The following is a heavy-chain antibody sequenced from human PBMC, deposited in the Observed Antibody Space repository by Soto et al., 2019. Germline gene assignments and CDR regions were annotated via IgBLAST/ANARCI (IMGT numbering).Heavy chain of an antibody. CDR2: IWYDGSKI. D-gene: IGHD6-13*01. V-gene: IGHV3-33*01. Sequence: QVHLVQSGGGVVQPGGSLRLSCAASGFTFSTYGMHWVRQAPGKGLGWVAVIWYDGSKIYYADSVKGRFTISRDNSKSTLYLQMNSLRAEDTAVYYCARPLEQHQLGFGMDVWGQGSRVTVSS. CDR3: ARPLEQHQLGFGMDV. CDR1: GFTFSTYG. J-gene: IGHJ6*01.